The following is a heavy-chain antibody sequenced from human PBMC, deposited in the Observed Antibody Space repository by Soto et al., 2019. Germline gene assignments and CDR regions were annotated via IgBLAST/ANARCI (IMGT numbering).Heavy chain of an antibody. CDR1: GFTFSSFA. J-gene: IGHJ4*02. CDR2: ISGSGGST. CDR3: AKVRAAAGRPFDY. V-gene: IGHV3-23*01. D-gene: IGHD6-13*01. Sequence: EVQLLESGGGLVQPGGSLRLSCAASGFTFSSFAMSWVRQAPGKGLEWVSAISGSGGSTYYADSVKGRFTISRDNSKNTLYLQMNSLRAEDTAVYYCAKVRAAAGRPFDYWGQGTLVTVSS.